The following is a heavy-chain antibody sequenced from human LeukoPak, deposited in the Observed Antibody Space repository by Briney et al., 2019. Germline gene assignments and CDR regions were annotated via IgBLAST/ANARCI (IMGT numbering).Heavy chain of an antibody. CDR2: IYTGTTT. J-gene: IGHJ4*02. V-gene: IGHV3-66*01. Sequence: PGRSLRLSCAASRFTVSSNYMSWVRQAPGKGLEWVSIIYTGTTTYYADSVKGRFTISRDNSKNTLYLQMSSLRAEDTAVYYCVRVASRAFDYWGQGTLVTVSS. CDR3: VRVASRAFDY. CDR1: RFTVSSNY.